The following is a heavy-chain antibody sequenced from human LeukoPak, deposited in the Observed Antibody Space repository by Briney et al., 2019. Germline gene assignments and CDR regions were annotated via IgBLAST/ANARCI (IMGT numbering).Heavy chain of an antibody. V-gene: IGHV1-2*02. CDR3: ASRDSSGYYYDAFDI. Sequence: GASVKVSCMASGYTFTGYYMHWVRQAPGQGLEWMGWINPNSGGTNYAQKFQGRVTMTRDTSISTAYMELSRLRSDDTAVYYCASRDSSGYYYDAFDIWGQGTMVTVSS. CDR2: INPNSGGT. CDR1: GYTFTGYY. J-gene: IGHJ3*02. D-gene: IGHD3-22*01.